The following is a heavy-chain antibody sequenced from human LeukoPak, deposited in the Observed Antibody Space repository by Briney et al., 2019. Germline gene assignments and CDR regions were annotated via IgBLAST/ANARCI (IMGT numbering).Heavy chain of an antibody. CDR1: GFTVSTNY. D-gene: IGHD1-1*01. CDR3: AKRASTGTEYYYYYYMDV. CDR2: VYTGGST. V-gene: IGHV3-53*05. J-gene: IGHJ6*03. Sequence: GGSLRLSCAASGFTVSTNYMSWVRQGPGKGLEWISVVYTGGSTYYADSVKGRFTISRDNAKNTVYLQMNSLGGEDTAVYYCAKRASTGTEYYYYYYMDVWGKGTTVTVSS.